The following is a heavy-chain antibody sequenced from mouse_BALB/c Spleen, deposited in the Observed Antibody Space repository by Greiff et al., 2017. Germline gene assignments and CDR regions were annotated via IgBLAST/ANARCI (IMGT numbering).Heavy chain of an antibody. CDR2: INPNNGGT. CDR3: ARCYYGNYDAMDY. V-gene: IGHV1-18*01. J-gene: IGHJ4*01. Sequence: EVKLMESGPELVKPGASVKISCKTSGYTFTEYTMHWVKQSHGKSLEWIGGINPNNGGTSYNQKFKGKATLTVDKSSSTAYMELRSLTSEDSAVYYCARCYYGNYDAMDYWGQGTSVTVSS. CDR1: GYTFTEYT. D-gene: IGHD2-1*01.